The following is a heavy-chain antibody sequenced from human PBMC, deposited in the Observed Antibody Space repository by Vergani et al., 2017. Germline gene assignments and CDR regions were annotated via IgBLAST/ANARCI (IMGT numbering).Heavy chain of an antibody. V-gene: IGHV1-69*01. CDR2: IIPIFGTA. J-gene: IGHJ5*02. D-gene: IGHD4-17*01. Sequence: QVQLVQSGAEVKKPGSSVKVSCKASGGTFSSYAISWVRQAPGQGLEWMGGIIPIFGTANYAQKFQGRVTITADESTSTAYMELSSLRSEDTAVYYCARGRRIYDYGEQTRKYNWFDPWGQGTLVTVSS. CDR3: ARGRRIYDYGEQTRKYNWFDP. CDR1: GGTFSSYA.